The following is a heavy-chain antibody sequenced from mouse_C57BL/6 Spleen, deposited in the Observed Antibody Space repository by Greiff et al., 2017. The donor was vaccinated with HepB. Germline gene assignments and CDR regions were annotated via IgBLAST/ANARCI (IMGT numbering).Heavy chain of an antibody. CDR1: GFTFSSYA. CDR3: TRDNRFDV. Sequence: EVKVVESGGGLVKPGGSLKLSCAASGFTFSSYAMSWVRQTPEKRLEWVATISHGGSYTYYPNNVKGRFTISRDNAKNNLYLQMSPLKSEDTAMYYCTRDNRFDVWGKGTTVTVSS. V-gene: IGHV5-4*01. J-gene: IGHJ1*03. CDR2: ISHGGSYT.